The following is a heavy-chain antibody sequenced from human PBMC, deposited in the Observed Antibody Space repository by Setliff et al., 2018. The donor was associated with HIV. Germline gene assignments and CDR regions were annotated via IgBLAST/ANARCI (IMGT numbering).Heavy chain of an antibody. CDR1: GGSISSSNW. V-gene: IGHV4-4*02. Sequence: PSETLSLTCAVSGGSISSSNWWSWVRQSPGKGLEWIGEIYHSGSTDYNPSLMSRVTISLDTPKNQFSLKLSSVTAADTAVYYCARESTDSSGYYWGYFDYWGQGTLVTVSS. CDR3: ARESTDSSGYYWGYFDY. J-gene: IGHJ4*02. CDR2: IYHSGST. D-gene: IGHD6-19*01.